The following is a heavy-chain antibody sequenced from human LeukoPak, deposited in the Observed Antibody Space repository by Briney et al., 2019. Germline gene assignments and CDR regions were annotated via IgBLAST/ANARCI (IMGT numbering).Heavy chain of an antibody. CDR1: GFDFRHYV. D-gene: IGHD2-21*01. J-gene: IGHJ4*02. CDR2: ISYDGSVK. V-gene: IGHV3-30*18. Sequence: PGGSLRLSCAASGFDFRHYVMHWVRQAPGMGLEWVALISYDGSVKYYADSVRGRFTISRDNSKNTLYLQMNSLGPEDTAVYYCAKDLNILMVYDRTYFDYWGQGTLVTVSS. CDR3: AKDLNILMVYDRTYFDY.